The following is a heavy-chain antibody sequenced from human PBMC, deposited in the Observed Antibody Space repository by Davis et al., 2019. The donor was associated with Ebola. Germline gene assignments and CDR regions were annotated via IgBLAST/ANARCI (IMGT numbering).Heavy chain of an antibody. CDR1: GYTFTSYY. D-gene: IGHD4-23*01. V-gene: IGHV1-46*01. CDR3: ARAVYGGNSGINY. CDR2: INPSGGST. Sequence: AASVKVSCKASGYTFTSYYMHWVRQAPGQGLEWMGIINPSGGSTSYAQKFQGRVTMTRDTSISTAYMEVSRLRSDDTAVYYCARAVYGGNSGINYWGQGTLVTVSS. J-gene: IGHJ4*02.